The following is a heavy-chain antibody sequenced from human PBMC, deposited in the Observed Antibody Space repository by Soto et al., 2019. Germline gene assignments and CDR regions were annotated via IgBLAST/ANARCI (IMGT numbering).Heavy chain of an antibody. CDR3: ARHPVARLIYFDY. CDR2: IYYSGST. V-gene: IGHV4-59*08. J-gene: IGHJ4*02. Sequence: SETLSLTCTVSGGSISSYYWSWIRQPPGKGLEWIGYIYYSGSTNYNPSLKSRVTISVDTSKNQFSLKLSSVTAADTAVYYCARHPVARLIYFDYWGQGTLVTVSS. D-gene: IGHD2-15*01. CDR1: GGSISSYY.